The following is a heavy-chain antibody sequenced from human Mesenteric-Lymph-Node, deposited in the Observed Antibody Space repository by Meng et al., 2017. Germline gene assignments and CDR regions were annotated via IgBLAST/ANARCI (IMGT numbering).Heavy chain of an antibody. CDR3: AKDSGLLEWLLVARDYYYGMDV. CDR1: GFIFSGFA. J-gene: IGHJ6*02. D-gene: IGHD3-3*01. CDR2: ISGDGDTT. V-gene: IGHV3-23*01. Sequence: GESLKISCSASGFIFSGFAMSWVRQAPGKGLEWVSSISGDGDTTYYADSVKGRFTISRDNSKNTLYLQMNSLRAEDTAVYYCAKDSGLLEWLLVARDYYYGMDVWGQGTTVTVSS.